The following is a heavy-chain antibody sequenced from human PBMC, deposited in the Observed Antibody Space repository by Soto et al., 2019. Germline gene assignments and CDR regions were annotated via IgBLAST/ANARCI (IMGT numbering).Heavy chain of an antibody. CDR1: GFSLSTSGVG. CDR2: IYWDDDK. D-gene: IGHD2-15*01. CDR3: AYLTCSGGSGYCFSFSGMDV. Sequence: QITLKASGPTLVKPTQTLTLTCTFSGFSLSTSGVGVAWLRQPPGKALEWLALIYWDDDKRYRPSLDSRLTITKDTSKNQVVLTKTNMYSLDTATYYCAYLTCSGGSGYCFSFSGMDVWGQGTTVTVSS. V-gene: IGHV2-5*02. J-gene: IGHJ6*02.